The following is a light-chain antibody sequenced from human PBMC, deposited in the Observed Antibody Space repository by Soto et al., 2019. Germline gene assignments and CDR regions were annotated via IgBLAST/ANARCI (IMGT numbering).Light chain of an antibody. Sequence: EIVLTQSPATLSLSPGERATLSCRASQSVSSYLAWYQQKPGQAPRLLIYDAPNRATGIPARFSGSGSGTDFTLTISSLEPEDFAVYYCQQRSNWSGTFGQGTKVEIK. CDR1: QSVSSY. V-gene: IGKV3-11*01. CDR3: QQRSNWSGT. J-gene: IGKJ1*01. CDR2: DAP.